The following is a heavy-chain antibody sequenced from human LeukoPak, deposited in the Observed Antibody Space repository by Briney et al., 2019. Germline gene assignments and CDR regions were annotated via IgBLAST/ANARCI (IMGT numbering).Heavy chain of an antibody. V-gene: IGHV1-18*01. CDR3: ARDRIKIVATNYYFDY. Sequence: ASVKVSCKASGYTFTSYGISWVRPAPGQGLEWMGWISAYNGNTNYAQKLQGRVTMTTDTSTSTAYMELRSLRSDDTAVYYCARDRIKIVATNYYFDYWGQGTLVTVSS. D-gene: IGHD5-12*01. CDR1: GYTFTSYG. CDR2: ISAYNGNT. J-gene: IGHJ4*02.